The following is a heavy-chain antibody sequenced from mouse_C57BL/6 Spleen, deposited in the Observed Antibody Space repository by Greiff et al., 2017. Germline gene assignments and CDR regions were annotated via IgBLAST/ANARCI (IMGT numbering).Heavy chain of an antibody. Sequence: EVKLQESGPGLVKPSQSLSLTCSVTGYSITSGYYWNWIRQFPGNKLEWMGYISYDGSNNYNPSLKNRISITRDTSKNQFFLKLNSVTTEDTATYYCASPAQATDAMDYWGQGTSVTVSS. V-gene: IGHV3-6*01. D-gene: IGHD3-2*02. CDR1: GYSITSGYY. CDR3: ASPAQATDAMDY. J-gene: IGHJ4*01. CDR2: ISYDGSN.